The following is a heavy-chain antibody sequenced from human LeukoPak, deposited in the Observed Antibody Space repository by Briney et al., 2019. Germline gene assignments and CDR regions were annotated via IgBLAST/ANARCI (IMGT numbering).Heavy chain of an antibody. Sequence: GASVKVSCKASGYTFTSYYMHWVRQAPGQGLEWMGIINPSGGSTSYAQKFQGRVTMTRDMSTSTVYMELSSLRSEDTAVYYCARTRGHYDILTGYYIAALDYWGQGTLVTVSS. CDR2: INPSGGST. J-gene: IGHJ4*02. V-gene: IGHV1-46*01. CDR3: ARTRGHYDILTGYYIAALDY. D-gene: IGHD3-9*01. CDR1: GYTFTSYY.